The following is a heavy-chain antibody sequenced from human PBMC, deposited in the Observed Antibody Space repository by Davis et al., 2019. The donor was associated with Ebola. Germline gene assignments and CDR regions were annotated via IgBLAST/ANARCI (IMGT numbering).Heavy chain of an antibody. Sequence: GESLKISCAASGFTFDDFAMAWVRQSPRKGLEWVSYISTTGTNIKYADSVKGRFTISRDNAKKSLYLQMNSLRDEDTAVYYCACTIFGTMGNFDYWGQGTLVTVS. V-gene: IGHV3-48*02. J-gene: IGHJ4*02. CDR2: ISTTGTNI. CDR3: ACTIFGTMGNFDY. D-gene: IGHD3-3*01. CDR1: GFTFDDFA.